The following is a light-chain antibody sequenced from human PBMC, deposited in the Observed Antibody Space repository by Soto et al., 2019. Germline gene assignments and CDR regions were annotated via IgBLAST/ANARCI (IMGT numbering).Light chain of an antibody. CDR2: EAS. CDR3: CSYAGSGNVV. Sequence: QSVLTQPASVSGSPGQSITISCTGTSSDVGSYNLVSWYQQHPGKAPKLMIYEASQRPSGVSNRFSGSKSGNTASLTISGLQAEDEADYYCCSYAGSGNVVFGGGTKLTVL. V-gene: IGLV2-23*01. J-gene: IGLJ2*01. CDR1: SSDVGSYNL.